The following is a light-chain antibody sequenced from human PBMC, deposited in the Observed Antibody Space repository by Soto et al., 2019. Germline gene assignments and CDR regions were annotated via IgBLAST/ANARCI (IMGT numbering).Light chain of an antibody. CDR3: LQDINYPWT. CDR2: GAS. V-gene: IGKV1-6*01. CDR1: QGIGNA. Sequence: AIQMTQSPSSLSASVGDRVTISCRASQGIGNALGWYQQKPGKPPKVLIYGASNLQSGVPPRFSGSGSGTDFTLAISSMQTEHYAHYYCLQDINYPWTFGQGTKVDIK. J-gene: IGKJ1*01.